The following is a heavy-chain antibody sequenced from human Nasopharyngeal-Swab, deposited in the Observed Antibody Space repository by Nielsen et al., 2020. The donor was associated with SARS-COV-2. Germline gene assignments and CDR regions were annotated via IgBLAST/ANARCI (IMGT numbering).Heavy chain of an antibody. CDR1: GFLFNTYR. CDR2: ISGNSNYI. CDR3: ARGDSF. D-gene: IGHD2-21*01. Sequence: GGSLRLSCVASGFLFNTYRMNWVRQAPGKGLEWVSSISGNSNYIDYEDSVKGRFTISRDNSKNTLYLQMNSLRGEDTAVYYCARGDSFWGQGTTVTVSS. J-gene: IGHJ6*02. V-gene: IGHV3-21*04.